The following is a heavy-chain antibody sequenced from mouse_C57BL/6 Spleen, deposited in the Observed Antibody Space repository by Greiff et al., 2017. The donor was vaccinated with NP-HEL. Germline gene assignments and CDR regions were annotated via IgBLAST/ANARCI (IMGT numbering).Heavy chain of an antibody. CDR2: ISSGSSTI. Sequence: VQVVESGGGLVKPGGSLKLSCAASGFTFSDYGMHWVRQAPEKGLEWVAYISSGSSTIYYADTVKGRFTISRNNAKNTLILQMTSLRSEDTAMYDCSRSAKNYAMDYWGQGTSVTVSS. CDR3: SRSAKNYAMDY. V-gene: IGHV5-17*01. J-gene: IGHJ4*01. CDR1: GFTFSDYG.